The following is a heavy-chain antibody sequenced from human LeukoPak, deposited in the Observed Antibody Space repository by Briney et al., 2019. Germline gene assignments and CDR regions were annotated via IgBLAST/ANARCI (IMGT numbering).Heavy chain of an antibody. D-gene: IGHD4-23*01. Sequence: PGRSLRLSCAASGFTFSSYGMHWVRQAPGKGLEWVAVIWYDGSNKYYADSVKGRFTISRVNSKNTLYLQMNSLRAEDTAVYYCARETDYGGNSPNFDYWGQGTLVTVSS. V-gene: IGHV3-33*01. J-gene: IGHJ4*02. CDR1: GFTFSSYG. CDR3: ARETDYGGNSPNFDY. CDR2: IWYDGSNK.